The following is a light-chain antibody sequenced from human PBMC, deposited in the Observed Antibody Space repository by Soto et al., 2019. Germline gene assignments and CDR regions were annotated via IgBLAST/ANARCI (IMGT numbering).Light chain of an antibody. CDR2: EVS. J-gene: IGLJ3*02. CDR3: CSFPNSYTCV. CDR1: SSDVGGYNY. V-gene: IGLV2-14*01. Sequence: QSALTQPASVSGSPGQSITISCTGTSSDVGGYNYVSWFQHHPGKVPKLMIYEVSHRPSGVSDRFSGSKSGTTASLTISGLQAEDEADYYCCSFPNSYTCVFGGGTKLTVL.